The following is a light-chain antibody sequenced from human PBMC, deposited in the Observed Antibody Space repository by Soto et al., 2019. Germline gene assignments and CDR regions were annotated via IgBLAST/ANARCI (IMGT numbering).Light chain of an antibody. CDR3: QSYDSSLSGNVV. J-gene: IGLJ2*01. V-gene: IGLV1-40*01. Sequence: QSVLTQPPSVSGAPGQRVTISCTGSRSNIGAGYDVHWYQQFPGTVPKLLIYGNSNRPSGVPDRFSGSKSGASASLAITGLQAADEADYYCQSYDSSLSGNVVFGGGTKVTVL. CDR1: RSNIGAGYD. CDR2: GNS.